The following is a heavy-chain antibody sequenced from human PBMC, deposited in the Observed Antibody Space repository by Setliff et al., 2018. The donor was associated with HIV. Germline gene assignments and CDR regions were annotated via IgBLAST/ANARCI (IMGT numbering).Heavy chain of an antibody. CDR2: ISSSSSYI. J-gene: IGHJ4*02. CDR3: AMSPYSSGLFDY. CDR1: GFSFSSYS. D-gene: IGHD6-19*01. V-gene: IGHV3-21*01. Sequence: PGESLKISCAASGFSFSSYSMNWVRQAPGKGLEWVSSISSSSSYIYYADSVKGRFTISRDNAKNSLYLQMNSLTAEDTAVYYCAMSPYSSGLFDYWGQGTLVTVSS.